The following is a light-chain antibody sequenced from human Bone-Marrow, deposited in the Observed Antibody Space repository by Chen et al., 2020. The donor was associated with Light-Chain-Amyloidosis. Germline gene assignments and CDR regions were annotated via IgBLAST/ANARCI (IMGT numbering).Light chain of an antibody. CDR2: END. Sequence: NFMLTQPHSVSESTGKTVLISCTRSSGSIATNYVQWYQQRPGSSPTTVLYENDQRPSGVPDRFSGSIDRSSNSASLTISGLKTKDEADYYCQSYQGSSQGVFGGGTKLTVL. CDR3: QSYQGSSQGV. CDR1: SGSIATNY. J-gene: IGLJ3*02. V-gene: IGLV6-57*01.